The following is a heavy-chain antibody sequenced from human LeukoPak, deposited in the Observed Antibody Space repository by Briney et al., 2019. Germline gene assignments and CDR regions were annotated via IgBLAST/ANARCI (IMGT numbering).Heavy chain of an antibody. CDR2: IYYSGST. Sequence: SETLSLTCTVSGGSISSGDYYWSWIRQPPGKGLEWIGYIYYSGSTYYNPSLKSRVTISVDTYKNQFSLKLSSVTAADTAVYYCARVEGGSGWYYFDYWGQGTLVTVSS. D-gene: IGHD6-19*01. CDR3: ARVEGGSGWYYFDY. V-gene: IGHV4-30-4*01. J-gene: IGHJ4*02. CDR1: GGSISSGDYY.